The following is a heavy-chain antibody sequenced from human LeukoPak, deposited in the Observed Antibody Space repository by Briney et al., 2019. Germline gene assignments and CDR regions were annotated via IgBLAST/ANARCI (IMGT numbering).Heavy chain of an antibody. CDR2: INPSGGST. Sequence: ASVKVSCKASGYTFTSYYMHWVRQAPGQGLEWMGIINPSGGSTSYAQKFQGGVTMTRDTSTSTVYMELSSLRSEDTAVYYCARGNHLAYCGGDCSGGWFDPWGQGTLVTVSS. CDR3: ARGNHLAYCGGDCSGGWFDP. J-gene: IGHJ5*02. D-gene: IGHD2-21*02. CDR1: GYTFTSYY. V-gene: IGHV1-46*01.